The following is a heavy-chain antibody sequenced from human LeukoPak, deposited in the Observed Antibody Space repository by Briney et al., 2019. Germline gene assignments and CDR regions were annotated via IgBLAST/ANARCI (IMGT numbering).Heavy chain of an antibody. CDR1: GFTFSDYY. Sequence: GGSLRLSCAASGFTFSDYYMSWVRQAPGKGLVWVSRINSDGSSTSYADSVKGRFTISRDNAKNTLYLQMNSLRAEDTAVYYCAEGGNYYDSSGSPYWGQGTLVTVSS. D-gene: IGHD3-22*01. CDR2: INSDGSST. J-gene: IGHJ4*02. CDR3: AEGGNYYDSSGSPY. V-gene: IGHV3-74*01.